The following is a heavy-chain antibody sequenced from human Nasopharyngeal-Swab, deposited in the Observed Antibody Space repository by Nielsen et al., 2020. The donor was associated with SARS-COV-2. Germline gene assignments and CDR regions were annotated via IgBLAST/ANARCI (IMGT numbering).Heavy chain of an antibody. Sequence: SGPTLVKPTQTLRLTCTFSGFSLSPSGMCVTWVRQPPGKALEWLALIDWGDDKYYSTSLKTRLTISKDTSNNQVVLTMANMDPGDTATYYCGRISPHDFHIDYWGQGTLVTVSS. CDR2: IDWGDDK. CDR3: GRISPHDFHIDY. D-gene: IGHD2-21*02. V-gene: IGHV2-70*20. J-gene: IGHJ4*02. CDR1: GFSLSPSGMC.